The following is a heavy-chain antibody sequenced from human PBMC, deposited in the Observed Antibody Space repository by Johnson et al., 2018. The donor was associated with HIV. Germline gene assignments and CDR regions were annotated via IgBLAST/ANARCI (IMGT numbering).Heavy chain of an antibody. Sequence: QVQLVESGGGLVQPGGSLRLSCAAFGFTFSSYAMHWVRQAPGKGLEWVAVISYDGSNKYYADSVKGRFTISRDNSKNSLFLQMNRLRAEDTSVYYCARAPEVWGPPDDAFDIWGQGTMVTVSS. D-gene: IGHD3-16*01. CDR2: ISYDGSNK. V-gene: IGHV3-30*04. J-gene: IGHJ3*02. CDR3: ARAPEVWGPPDDAFDI. CDR1: GFTFSSYA.